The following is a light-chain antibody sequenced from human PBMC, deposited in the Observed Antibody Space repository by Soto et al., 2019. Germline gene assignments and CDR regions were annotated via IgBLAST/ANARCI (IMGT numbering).Light chain of an antibody. Sequence: DIQMTQSPSSLSASVGVRVTITCRASQSITSYLNWYQQIPGKAPKLLIYAASSLQSGVPSRFSGSGSGTDFTLTISSLQPEDFATYYCQQSYSTPPTFGQGTRVEIK. J-gene: IGKJ1*01. CDR2: AAS. CDR1: QSITSY. CDR3: QQSYSTPPT. V-gene: IGKV1-39*01.